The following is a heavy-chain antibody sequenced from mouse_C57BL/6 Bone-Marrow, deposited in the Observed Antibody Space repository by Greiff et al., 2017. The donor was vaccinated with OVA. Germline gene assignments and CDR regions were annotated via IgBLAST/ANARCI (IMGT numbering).Heavy chain of an antibody. CDR3: ARQGITTVVDWYFDV. D-gene: IGHD1-1*01. Sequence: EVKVVESGGGLVQPGESLKLSCESNEYEFPSHDMSWVRKTPEKRLELVAAINSDGGSTYYPDTMERRFIISRDNTKKTLYLQMSSLRSEDTALYYCARQGITTVVDWYFDVWGTGTTVTVSS. V-gene: IGHV5-2*01. J-gene: IGHJ1*03. CDR1: EYEFPSHD. CDR2: INSDGGST.